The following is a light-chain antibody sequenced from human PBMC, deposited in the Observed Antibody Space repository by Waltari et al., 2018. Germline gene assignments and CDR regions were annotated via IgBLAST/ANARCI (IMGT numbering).Light chain of an antibody. V-gene: IGKV6-21*01. CDR3: HQSRTFPIT. CDR2: YAS. Sequence: EVVLTQSPDFQSVTLKEKVTITCRASQSIGSSVHWYQQKPDKSPKLLITYASPSFPGEHSRFRGSGSGKDFTLTINGMEAADAATYYCHQSRTFPITFGQGTRLEI. J-gene: IGKJ5*01. CDR1: QSIGSS.